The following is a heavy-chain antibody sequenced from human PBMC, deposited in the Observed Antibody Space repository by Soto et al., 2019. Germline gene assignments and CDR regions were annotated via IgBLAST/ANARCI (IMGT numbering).Heavy chain of an antibody. J-gene: IGHJ6*02. CDR1: EFTFSNYK. Sequence: DVQLVESGGGLVKPGGSLRLSCAASEFTFSNYKMNWVRQAPGRGLEWVASITSTSGYIYYANSVKGRFTITRDNAKNLLFLQMDSLRVEDTAVYFCARDQAVPVPHYYYGMDVWGQGTTVTVSS. CDR2: ITSTSGYI. D-gene: IGHD2-2*01. CDR3: ARDQAVPVPHYYYGMDV. V-gene: IGHV3-21*01.